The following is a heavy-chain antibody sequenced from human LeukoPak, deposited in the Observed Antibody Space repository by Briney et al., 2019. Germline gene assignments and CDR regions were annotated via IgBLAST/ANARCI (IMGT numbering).Heavy chain of an antibody. CDR2: IIPIFGTA. D-gene: IGHD6-19*01. J-gene: IGHJ4*02. CDR3: ARDSYAVAGD. CDR1: VCTFSSYA. V-gene: IGHV1-69*01. Sequence: SVKVSCKASVCTFSSYAISWVRQAPGQGLEWMGGIIPIFGTANYAQKFQGRVTITADESTSTAYMELSSLRSEDTAVYYCARDSYAVAGDWGQGTLVTVSS.